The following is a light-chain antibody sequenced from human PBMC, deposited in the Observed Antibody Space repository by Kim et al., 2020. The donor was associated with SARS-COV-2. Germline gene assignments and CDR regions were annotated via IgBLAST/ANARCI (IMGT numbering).Light chain of an antibody. Sequence: PGERATLSCRASQSVSSSYLAWYQQKPGQAPRLLIYGASSRATGIPDRFSGSGSGTDFTLTISRLEPEDFAVYYCQQYGSSPPVTFGQGTRLEIK. CDR2: GAS. CDR3: QQYGSSPPVT. J-gene: IGKJ5*01. V-gene: IGKV3-20*01. CDR1: QSVSSSY.